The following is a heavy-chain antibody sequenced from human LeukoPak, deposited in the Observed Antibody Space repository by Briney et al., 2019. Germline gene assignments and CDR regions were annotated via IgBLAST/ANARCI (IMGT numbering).Heavy chain of an antibody. V-gene: IGHV1-18*01. J-gene: IGHJ6*02. Sequence: ASVKVSCKASGYTFTSYGISWVRQAPGQGLEWMGWISAYNGNTNYAQKLQGRVTMTTDTSTSTAYMGLRSLRSDDTAVYYCARVYCSSTSCYRAYYYGMDVWGQGTTVTVSS. CDR3: ARVYCSSTSCYRAYYYGMDV. D-gene: IGHD2-2*02. CDR2: ISAYNGNT. CDR1: GYTFTSYG.